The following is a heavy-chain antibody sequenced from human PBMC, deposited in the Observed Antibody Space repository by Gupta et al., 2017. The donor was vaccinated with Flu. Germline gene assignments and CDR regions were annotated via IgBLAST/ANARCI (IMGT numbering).Heavy chain of an antibody. Sequence: TFSAYDMHWVRQAPGKGPEWVTLISDDGSEKYYADSVKGRFTISRDNSKNTLYLQMNSLRAEDTAVYYCAKGENYDLLTDYYMRYFDYWGQGSRVTVSS. CDR3: AKGENYDLLTDYYMRYFDY. D-gene: IGHD3-9*01. J-gene: IGHJ4*02. CDR1: TFSAYD. CDR2: ISDDGSEK. V-gene: IGHV3-30*18.